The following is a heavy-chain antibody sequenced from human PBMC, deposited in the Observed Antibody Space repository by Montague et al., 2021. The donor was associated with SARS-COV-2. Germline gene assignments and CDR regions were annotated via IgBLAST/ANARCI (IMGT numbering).Heavy chain of an antibody. D-gene: IGHD3-10*01. Sequence: SETLSLTCSVSGDSITNHYWSGIRQPAGKGLEWIGRMHFTGKTNFSPFFSSRLTMSADTSKNQFSLKLTSVTAADTAIYFCARDRFDFGAGRQGTIDFWGQGTLVTVSS. CDR2: MHFTGKT. CDR3: ARDRFDFGAGRQGTIDF. CDR1: GDSITNHY. V-gene: IGHV4-4*07. J-gene: IGHJ4*02.